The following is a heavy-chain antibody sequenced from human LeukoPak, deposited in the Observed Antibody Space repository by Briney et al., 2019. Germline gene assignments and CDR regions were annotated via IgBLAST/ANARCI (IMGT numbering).Heavy chain of an antibody. Sequence: PGGSLRLSCAVSGFTFTDYYMSWVRQAPGKGLEWVSVIYSGDNTYFADSVKGRFTISRDNSKNTLFLQMNNLRAEDTAVYYCARGHSRDGFDIWGQGTMVTVSS. J-gene: IGHJ3*02. CDR3: ARGHSRDGFDI. CDR1: GFTFTDYY. V-gene: IGHV3-53*01. D-gene: IGHD6-13*01. CDR2: IYSGDNT.